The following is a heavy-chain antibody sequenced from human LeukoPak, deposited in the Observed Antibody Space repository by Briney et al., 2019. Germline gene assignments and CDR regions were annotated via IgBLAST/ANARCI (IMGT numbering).Heavy chain of an antibody. CDR2: IYYSGST. V-gene: IGHV4-59*01. J-gene: IGHJ6*02. CDR1: GGSISSYY. CDR3: ARIRSEAVTTGGRNYYYGMDV. D-gene: IGHD4-11*01. Sequence: PSETLSLTCTVSGGSISSYYWSWIRQPPGKGLEWIGYIYYSGSTNYNPSLKSRVTISVDTSKNQFSLKLSSVTAADTAVYYCARIRSEAVTTGGRNYYYGMDVWGQGTTVTVSS.